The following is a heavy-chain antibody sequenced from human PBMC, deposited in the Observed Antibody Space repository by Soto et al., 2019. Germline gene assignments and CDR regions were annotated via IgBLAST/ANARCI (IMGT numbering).Heavy chain of an antibody. Sequence: ASVKVSCKASGYTFTGYYMHWVRQAPGQGLEWMGWINPNSGGTNYAQKLQGWVTMTRDTSISTAYMELSRLRSDDTAVYYCATWGGKTSGSYRTDYYYYGMDVWGQGTTVTVSS. J-gene: IGHJ6*02. V-gene: IGHV1-2*04. CDR3: ATWGGKTSGSYRTDYYYYGMDV. CDR1: GYTFTGYY. CDR2: INPNSGGT. D-gene: IGHD1-26*01.